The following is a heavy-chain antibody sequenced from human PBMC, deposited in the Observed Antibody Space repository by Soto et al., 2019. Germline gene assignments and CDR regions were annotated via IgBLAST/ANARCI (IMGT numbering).Heavy chain of an antibody. V-gene: IGHV3-23*01. CDR1: GFTFSSYA. J-gene: IGHJ6*02. D-gene: IGHD6-19*01. CDR3: AKGLGGSGWYSGYYGMDV. Sequence: EVQLLESGGGLVQPGGSLRLSCAASGFTFSSYAMTWVRQAPGKGLQWVSAVSGSGDTTFYADSVKGRFTISRDNSKDTLYLQMNSLRAEDTAVYYCAKGLGGSGWYSGYYGMDVWGQGTTVTVSS. CDR2: VSGSGDTT.